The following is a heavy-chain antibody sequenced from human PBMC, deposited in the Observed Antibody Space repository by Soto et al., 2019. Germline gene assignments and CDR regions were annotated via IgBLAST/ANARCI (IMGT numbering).Heavy chain of an antibody. CDR3: ARNYGGNPDY. CDR2: ISSSSSYI. V-gene: IGHV3-21*01. CDR1: GFTFSSYS. Sequence: GESLKISCAASGFTFSSYSMNWVRQAPGKGLEWVSSISSSSSYIYYADSVKGRFTISRDNAKNSLYLQMNSLRAEDTAVYYCARNYGGNPDYWGQGTLVTVSS. J-gene: IGHJ4*02. D-gene: IGHD4-17*01.